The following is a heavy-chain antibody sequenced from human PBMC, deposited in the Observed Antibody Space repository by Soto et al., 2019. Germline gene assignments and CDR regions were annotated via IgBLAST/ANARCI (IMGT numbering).Heavy chain of an antibody. Sequence: QVQLVQSGAEVKKPGASVKVSCKASGYTFANYGVTWVRQAPGQGLEWMGWISAYNGNTNYAQELQGRVTMTTDTSTSTAYMELRSRRSDDTAVYYCGRDQRGRDWHGEDYWGQGTLVTGSS. CDR1: GYTFANYG. J-gene: IGHJ4*02. D-gene: IGHD2-21*02. V-gene: IGHV1-18*01. CDR2: ISAYNGNT. CDR3: GRDQRGRDWHGEDY.